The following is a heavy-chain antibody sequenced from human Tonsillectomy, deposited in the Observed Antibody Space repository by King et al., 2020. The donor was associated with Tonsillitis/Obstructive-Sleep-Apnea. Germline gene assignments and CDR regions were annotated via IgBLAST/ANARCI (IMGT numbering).Heavy chain of an antibody. CDR3: ARRGDDGSGSYYGY. V-gene: IGHV4-34*01. J-gene: IGHJ4*02. CDR2: INHSGST. Sequence: VQLQQWGAGLLKPSETLSLTCAVYGGSFSGYYWSWIRQPPVKGLEWIGEINHSGSTNYNPSLKSRVTISVDTSKNQFSLKLSSVTAADTAVYYCARRGDDGSGSYYGYWGQGTLVTVSS. D-gene: IGHD3-10*01. CDR1: GGSFSGYY.